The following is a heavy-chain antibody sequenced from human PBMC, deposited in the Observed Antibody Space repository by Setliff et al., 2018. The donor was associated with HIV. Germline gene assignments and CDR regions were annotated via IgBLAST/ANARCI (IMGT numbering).Heavy chain of an antibody. Sequence: GGSLRLSCVASGFTFNNAWMNWVRQAPGKGLEWLGRIKKSSDGGKTDDASPVKGRFTISRDGSKNTLYLQMNSLKTEDTGVYFCATDNGPSYSMDIWGQGTTVTVSS. CDR1: GFTFNNAW. V-gene: IGHV3-15*01. D-gene: IGHD2-21*01. J-gene: IGHJ6*02. CDR2: IKKSSDGGKT. CDR3: ATDNGPSYSMDI.